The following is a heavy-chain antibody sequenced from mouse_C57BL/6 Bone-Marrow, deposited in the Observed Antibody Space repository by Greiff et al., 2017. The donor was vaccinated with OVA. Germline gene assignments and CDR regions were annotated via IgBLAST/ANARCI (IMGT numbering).Heavy chain of an antibody. Sequence: EVQGVESGGGLVQPGGSLKLSCAASGFTFSDYYMYWVRQTPEKRLEWVAYISNGGGSTYYPDTVKGRFTISRDNAKNTLYLQMSRLKSEDTAMYYCARHGYGSSYVDYWGQGTTLTVSS. V-gene: IGHV5-12*01. CDR1: GFTFSDYY. CDR2: ISNGGGST. CDR3: ARHGYGSSYVDY. D-gene: IGHD1-1*01. J-gene: IGHJ2*01.